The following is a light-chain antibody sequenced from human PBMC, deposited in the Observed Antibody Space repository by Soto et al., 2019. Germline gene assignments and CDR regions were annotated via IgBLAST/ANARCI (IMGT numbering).Light chain of an antibody. Sequence: VLAQSPDTLFFSPGERGTLFFRASQSVSSNLAWYQQKPGQAPRLLIYGASSRATGIPDRFSGSGSGTDFTLTISRLETEDFAVYYCKQYGSSPWPFGQGTKGDIK. CDR2: GAS. CDR1: QSVSSN. J-gene: IGKJ1*01. CDR3: KQYGSSPWP. V-gene: IGKV3-20*01.